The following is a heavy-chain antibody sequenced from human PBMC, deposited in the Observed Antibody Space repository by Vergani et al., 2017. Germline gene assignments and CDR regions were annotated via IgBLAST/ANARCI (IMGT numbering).Heavy chain of an antibody. J-gene: IGHJ6*02. D-gene: IGHD3-10*01. CDR2: ISSSSSTI. CDR1: GFTFSSYS. CDR3: AREVGFGELFSYYGMDV. Sequence: EVQLVESGGGLVQPGGSLRLSCAASGFTFSSYSMNWVRQAPGKGLEWVSYISSSSSTIYYADSVKGRFTISRDNSKNTLYLQMNSLRAEDTAVYYCAREVGFGELFSYYGMDVWGQGTTVTVSS. V-gene: IGHV3-48*01.